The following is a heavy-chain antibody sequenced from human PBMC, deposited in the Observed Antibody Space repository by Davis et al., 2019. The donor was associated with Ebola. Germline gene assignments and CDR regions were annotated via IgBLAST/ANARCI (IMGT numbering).Heavy chain of an antibody. CDR1: VCTFSSYA. D-gene: IGHD5-24*01. V-gene: IGHV1-69*04. Sequence: AASVQVSCKASVCTFSSYAISWVRQAPGQGLEWMGRIIPILGIANYAQKFQGRVTITADKSTSTAYMELSSLRSEDTAVYYCARDFRDGYNREEYFDYWGQGTLVTVSS. CDR2: IIPILGIA. CDR3: ARDFRDGYNREEYFDY. J-gene: IGHJ4*02.